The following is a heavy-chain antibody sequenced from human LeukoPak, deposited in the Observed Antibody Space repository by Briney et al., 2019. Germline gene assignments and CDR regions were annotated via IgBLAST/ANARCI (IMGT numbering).Heavy chain of an antibody. CDR1: GFTFSSYW. CDR3: ARTYYDTAEGDNWFDP. Sequence: GGSLRLSCAASGFTFSSYWMHWVRQAPGKGLVWVSRIKSDGSSTSDADSVKGRFTISRDNAKNTLYLQMNSLRAEDTAVYYCARTYYDTAEGDNWFDPWGQGTLVTVSS. CDR2: IKSDGSST. D-gene: IGHD3-22*01. V-gene: IGHV3-74*01. J-gene: IGHJ5*02.